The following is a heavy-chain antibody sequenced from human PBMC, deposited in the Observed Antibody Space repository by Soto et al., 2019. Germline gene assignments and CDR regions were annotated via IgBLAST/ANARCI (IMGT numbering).Heavy chain of an antibody. CDR3: XXXXXXXXXDDY. CDR2: INAGNGNT. J-gene: IGHJ4*02. Sequence: QVQLVQSGAEEKKPGASVKVSCKASGYTFTSXXXXXXXXXXXXXLEWMGWINAGNGNTKYSQKFQGRVTITRDTXXXXXXXXXXXXXXXXXXXXXXXXXXXXXXXDDYWGQGTLVTVSS. V-gene: IGHV1-3*05. CDR1: GYTFTSXX.